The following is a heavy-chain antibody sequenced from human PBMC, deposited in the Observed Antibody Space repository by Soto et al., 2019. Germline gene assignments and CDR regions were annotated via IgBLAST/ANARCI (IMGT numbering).Heavy chain of an antibody. V-gene: IGHV4-59*01. D-gene: IGHD5-18*01. CDR2: IYYSGST. Sequence: PSETLSLTCTVSGGSISSYYWSWIRQPPGKGLEWIGYIYYSGSTNYNPSLKSRVTISVDTSKNQFSLKLSSVTAADTAVYYCARDNGYRYGYTLDYWGQGTLVPVSS. CDR3: ARDNGYRYGYTLDY. CDR1: GGSISSYY. J-gene: IGHJ4*02.